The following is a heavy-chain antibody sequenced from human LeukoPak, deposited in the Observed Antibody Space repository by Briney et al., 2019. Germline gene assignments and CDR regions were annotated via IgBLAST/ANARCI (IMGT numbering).Heavy chain of an antibody. D-gene: IGHD2-2*01. CDR1: GYSFTNYW. CDR3: ARTGWDCSGTSCYGYFQH. J-gene: IGHJ1*01. Sequence: KFGESLKISCKGSGYSFTNYWIGWVRQMPGKGLEWMGIIYPGDSDTRYSPSFQGQVTISVDKSISTGYLQWSSLKASDTAMYYCARTGWDCSGTSCYGYFQHWGQGTLVTVSS. V-gene: IGHV5-51*01. CDR2: IYPGDSDT.